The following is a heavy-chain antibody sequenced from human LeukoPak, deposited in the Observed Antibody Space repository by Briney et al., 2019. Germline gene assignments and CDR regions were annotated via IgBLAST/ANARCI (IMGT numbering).Heavy chain of an antibody. D-gene: IGHD3-3*01. CDR3: ARATYDFWSGYFDY. CDR1: GGSISSSSYY. CDR2: IYYSGST. Sequence: SETLSLTCTVSGGSISSSSYYWGWIRQPPGKGLEWIGYIYYSGSTNYNPSLKSRVTISVDTSKNQFSLKLSSVTAADTAVYYCARATYDFWSGYFDYWGQGTLVTVSS. V-gene: IGHV4-61*05. J-gene: IGHJ4*02.